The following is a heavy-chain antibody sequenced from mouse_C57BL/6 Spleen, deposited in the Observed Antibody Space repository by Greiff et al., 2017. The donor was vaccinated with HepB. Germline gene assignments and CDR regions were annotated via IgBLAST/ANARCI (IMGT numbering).Heavy chain of an antibody. CDR2: IYPGDGDT. D-gene: IGHD4-1*01. J-gene: IGHJ2*01. CDR1: GYAFSSYW. Sequence: VQLQQSGAELVKPGASVKISCKASGYAFSSYWMNWVKQRPGKGLEWIGQIYPGDGDTNYNGKFKGKATLTADKSSSTAYMQLSSLTSEDSAVYFCARRLTGTEGYYFDYWGQGTTLTVSS. V-gene: IGHV1-80*01. CDR3: ARRLTGTEGYYFDY.